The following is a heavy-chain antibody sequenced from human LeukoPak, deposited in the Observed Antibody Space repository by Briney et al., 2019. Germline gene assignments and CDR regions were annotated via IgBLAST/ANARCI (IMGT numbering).Heavy chain of an antibody. Sequence: GGSLRLSCAASGFTFSSYAMSWVRQAPGKGLEWVSAISGSGGSTYYADSVKGRFTISRDNSKNTLYLQMNSLRAEDTAVYYCAKEGIAAAGKRPRSDPWGQGTLVTVSS. CDR1: GFTFSSYA. CDR2: ISGSGGST. CDR3: AKEGIAAAGKRPRSDP. D-gene: IGHD6-13*01. V-gene: IGHV3-23*01. J-gene: IGHJ5*02.